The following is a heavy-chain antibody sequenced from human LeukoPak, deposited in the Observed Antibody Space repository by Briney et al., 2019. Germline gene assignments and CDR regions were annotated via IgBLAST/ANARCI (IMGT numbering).Heavy chain of an antibody. D-gene: IGHD3-16*01. CDR1: GGSISSHY. Sequence: PSETLSLTCTVSGGSISSHYWSWIRQPPGKGLEWIGYIYYSGSTNYNPSLKSRVTISVDTSKNQFSLKLSSVTAADTAVYYCARTLRTWIYYYMDVWGKGTTVTVSS. CDR2: IYYSGST. V-gene: IGHV4-59*11. J-gene: IGHJ6*03. CDR3: ARTLRTWIYYYMDV.